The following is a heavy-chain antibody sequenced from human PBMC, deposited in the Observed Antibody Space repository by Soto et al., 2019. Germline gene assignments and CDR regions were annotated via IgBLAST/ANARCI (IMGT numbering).Heavy chain of an antibody. V-gene: IGHV1-69*05. CDR2: IIPIFGTA. Sequence: QVQLVQSGAEVKKPGSSVKVSCKASGGTFSSYAISWVRQAPGQGLEWMGGIIPIFGTANYAQKFQGRVTXTXDXXTSTAYMALSSLRSEDTAVYYCARGERSLGATGAYWGQGTLVPVSS. CDR3: ARGERSLGATGAY. D-gene: IGHD1-26*01. CDR1: GGTFSSYA. J-gene: IGHJ4*02.